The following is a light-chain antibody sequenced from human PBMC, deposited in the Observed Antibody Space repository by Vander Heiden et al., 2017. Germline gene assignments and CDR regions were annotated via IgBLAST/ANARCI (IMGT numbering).Light chain of an antibody. CDR2: RNN. Sequence: SVLTQPPSASGTPGQRVTVSCSGRSSTTGSNYVYWSHPLPGTAPKLLIYRNNQRPSGVPDRFSGSKSGTSASLAISGLRSEDEADYYCAAWDDSLSGRVFGGGTKLTVL. CDR3: AAWDDSLSGRV. J-gene: IGLJ3*02. CDR1: SSTTGSNY. V-gene: IGLV1-47*01.